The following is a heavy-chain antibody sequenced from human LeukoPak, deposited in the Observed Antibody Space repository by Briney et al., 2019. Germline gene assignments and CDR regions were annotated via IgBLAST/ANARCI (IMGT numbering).Heavy chain of an antibody. CDR3: AAAAAGTLYHFDY. D-gene: IGHD6-13*01. CDR1: GYSFTSYW. J-gene: IGHJ4*02. CDR2: IYPGDSDT. V-gene: IGHV5-51*01. Sequence: GESLKISCKVSGYSFTSYWIGWVRQMPGKGLEWMGIIYPGDSDTRYSPSFQGQVTISADKSISTAYLQWSSLKASDTAMYYCAAAAAGTLYHFDYWGQGTLVTVSS.